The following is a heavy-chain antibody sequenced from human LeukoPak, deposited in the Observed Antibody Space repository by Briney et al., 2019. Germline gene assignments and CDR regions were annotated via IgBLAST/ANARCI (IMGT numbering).Heavy chain of an antibody. CDR2: ISTYNGNT. V-gene: IGHV1-18*01. CDR1: GYTFTAYV. Sequence: ASVTVSCKSSGYTFTAYVITWVRQAPGQGLECMGWISTYNGNTNYALKFQGRVTVTTDSSTSTAYMQLRRLRSDDTAVYYCARYNSNWYYYMDVWGQGTTVTVSS. D-gene: IGHD6-13*01. CDR3: ARYNSNWYYYMDV. J-gene: IGHJ6*03.